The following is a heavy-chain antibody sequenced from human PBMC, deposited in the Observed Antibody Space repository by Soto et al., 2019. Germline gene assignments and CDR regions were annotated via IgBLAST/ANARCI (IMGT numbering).Heavy chain of an antibody. CDR3: AKAFSKGAAAAPYAVLAGPWDV. V-gene: IGHV3-23*01. CDR1: GFTFSSYA. CDR2: ISGSGGST. D-gene: IGHD6-13*01. J-gene: IGHJ6*02. Sequence: PGGSLRLSCAASGFTFSSYAMSWVRQAPGKGLEWVSAISGSGGSTYYADSVKGRFTISRDNSKNTLYLQMNSLRAEDTAVYYCAKAFSKGAAAAPYAVLAGPWDVWGQGTTVTVSS.